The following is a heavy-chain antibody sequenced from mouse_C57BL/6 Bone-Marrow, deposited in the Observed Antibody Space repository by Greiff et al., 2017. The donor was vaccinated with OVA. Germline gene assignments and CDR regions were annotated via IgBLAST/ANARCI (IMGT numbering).Heavy chain of an antibody. CDR3: TTGYYGNPDY. J-gene: IGHJ2*01. D-gene: IGHD1-1*01. CDR1: GFNIKDDY. CDR2: IDPENGDT. Sequence: VHVKQSGAELVRPGASVKLSCTASGFNIKDDYMHWVKQRPEQGLEWIGWIDPENGDTEYASKFQGKATITADTSSNTAYLQLSSLTSEDTAVYYCTTGYYGNPDYWGQGTTLTVSS. V-gene: IGHV14-4*01.